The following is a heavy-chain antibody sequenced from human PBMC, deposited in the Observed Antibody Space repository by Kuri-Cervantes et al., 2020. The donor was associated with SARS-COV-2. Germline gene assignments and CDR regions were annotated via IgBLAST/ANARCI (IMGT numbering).Heavy chain of an antibody. D-gene: IGHD2-2*03. V-gene: IGHV1-24*01. J-gene: IGHJ5*02. Sequence: ASVKVSCKVSGYTLTELSMHWVRQAPGKGLEWMGGFDPEDGETIYAQKLQGRVTMTTDTSTSTAYMELRSLRSDDTAVYYCARVDPTRWFDPWGQGTLVTVSS. CDR3: ARVDPTRWFDP. CDR2: FDPEDGET. CDR1: GYTLTELS.